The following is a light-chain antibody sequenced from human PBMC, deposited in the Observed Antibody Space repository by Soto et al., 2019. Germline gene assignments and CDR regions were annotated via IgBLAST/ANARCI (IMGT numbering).Light chain of an antibody. CDR1: SSDVGGYEY. CDR2: HVA. CDR3: CSYAAGQTVV. V-gene: IGLV2-11*01. Sequence: QSVLTQPRSVSGSPGQSVTISCSGTSSDVGGYEYVSWYQQHPGKAPTLIIYHVAQRPSGVPDRFSASKSGTTASLTISGLQAEDEAEYFCCSYAAGQTVVFGGGTKPTVL. J-gene: IGLJ2*01.